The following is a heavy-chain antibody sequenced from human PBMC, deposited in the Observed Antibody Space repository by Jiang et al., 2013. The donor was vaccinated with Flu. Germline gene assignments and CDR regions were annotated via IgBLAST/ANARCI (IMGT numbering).Heavy chain of an antibody. CDR1: GGSVNSGSYF. J-gene: IGHJ3*02. CDR3: ARALRRAFDI. Sequence: PGLVKPSETLSLTCTVSGGSVNSGSYFWNWIRQPPGKELEWIGSIFYSGTTNYNPSLKSRVTISVDTSKNQFSLNLSSVTAADTAVYYCARALRRAFDIWGQGTMVTVSS. CDR2: IFYSGTT. V-gene: IGHV4-61*01.